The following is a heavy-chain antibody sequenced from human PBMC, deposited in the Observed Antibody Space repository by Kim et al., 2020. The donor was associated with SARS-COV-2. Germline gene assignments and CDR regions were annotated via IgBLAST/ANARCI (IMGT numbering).Heavy chain of an antibody. Sequence: SETLSLTCTVSGGSVSSGSYYWSWIRQPPGKGLEWIGYIYYSGSTNYNPSLKSRVTISVDTSKNQFSLKLSSVTAADTAVYYCARDLPDDIAAAGNYFYGHYGMDVWGQGTTVTVSS. J-gene: IGHJ6*02. CDR1: GGSVSSGSYY. CDR3: ARDLPDDIAAAGNYFYGHYGMDV. D-gene: IGHD6-13*01. V-gene: IGHV4-61*01. CDR2: IYYSGST.